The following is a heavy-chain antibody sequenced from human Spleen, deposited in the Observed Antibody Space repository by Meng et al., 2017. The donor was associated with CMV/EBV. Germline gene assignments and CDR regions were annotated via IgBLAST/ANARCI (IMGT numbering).Heavy chain of an antibody. J-gene: IGHJ6*02. CDR2: IGGSSSYI. CDR3: ARDKGVFGMDV. CDR1: GFTFSSYS. Sequence: GGSLRLSCAASGFTFSSYSMSWVRQAPGKGLEWVSSIGGSSSYIFYTDSVKGRFTVARDNAKNSLYLQMNSLRVEDTAVYYCARDKGVFGMDVWGQGTTVTVS. V-gene: IGHV3-21*01.